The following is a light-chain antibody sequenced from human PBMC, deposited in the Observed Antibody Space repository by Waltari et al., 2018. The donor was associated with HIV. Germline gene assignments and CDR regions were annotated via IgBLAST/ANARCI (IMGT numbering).Light chain of an antibody. CDR1: KLGAKY. V-gene: IGLV3-1*01. CDR3: QACDSSTGV. J-gene: IGLJ1*01. CDR2: QDS. Sequence: SYELTQQPSVSVSPGQTASITCSGDKLGAKYACWYQQKPGQSPVLVIYQDSKRPSGIPERFSGSNSGNTATLTISGTQAMDEADYYCQACDSSTGVFGSGTKVTVL.